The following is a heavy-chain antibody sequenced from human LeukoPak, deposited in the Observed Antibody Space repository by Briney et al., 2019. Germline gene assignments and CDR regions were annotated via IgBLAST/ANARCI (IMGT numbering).Heavy chain of an antibody. CDR3: ARVYGDYETVDY. V-gene: IGHV3-30*04. D-gene: IGHD4-17*01. CDR1: GFTFSSYA. Sequence: GALRLSCAASGFTFSSYAMHWVRQAPGKGLEWVAVISYDGSNKYYADSVKGRFTISSDNSKNTLYLQMNSLRAEDTAVYYCARVYGDYETVDYWGQGTLVTVSS. CDR2: ISYDGSNK. J-gene: IGHJ4*02.